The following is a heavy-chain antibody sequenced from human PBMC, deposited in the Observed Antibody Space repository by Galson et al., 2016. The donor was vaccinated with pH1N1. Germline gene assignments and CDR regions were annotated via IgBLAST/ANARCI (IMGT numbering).Heavy chain of an antibody. J-gene: IGHJ5*02. CDR2: FHHTDGT. V-gene: IGHV4-39*07. D-gene: IGHD6-19*01. Sequence: SETLSLTCTVSGGSISSDTYYWGWIRQPPGKGLEWIGSFHHTDGTYYNPSLKSRVTISVDTSKSQISLTLSSVSAADTAVYYCARSAQWLLYSRFDPWGQGILVTVSS. CDR1: GGSISSDTYY. CDR3: ARSAQWLLYSRFDP.